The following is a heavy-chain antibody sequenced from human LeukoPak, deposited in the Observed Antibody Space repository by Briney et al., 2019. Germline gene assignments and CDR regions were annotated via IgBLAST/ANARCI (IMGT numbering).Heavy chain of an antibody. V-gene: IGHV3-7*01. D-gene: IGHD3-22*01. CDR3: ARDHYYDSSGYYLADAFDI. J-gene: IGHJ3*02. CDR1: GFTFSSYG. CDR2: IKQDGSEK. Sequence: GGSLRLSCAASGFTFSSYGMHWVRQAPGKGLEWVANIKQDGSEKYYVDSVKGRFTISRDNAKNSLYLQMNSLRAEDTAVYYCARDHYYDSSGYYLADAFDIWGQGTMVTVSP.